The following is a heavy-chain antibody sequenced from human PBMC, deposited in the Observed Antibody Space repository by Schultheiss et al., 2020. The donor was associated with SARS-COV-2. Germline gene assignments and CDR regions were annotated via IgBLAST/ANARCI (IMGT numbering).Heavy chain of an antibody. Sequence: GGSLRLSCAASGFTVSSNYMSWVRQAPGKGLEWVSAISGSGGSTYYADSVKGRFTISRDNSKNTLYLQMNSLRAEDTAVYYCARDPITMVRGVIIRYYYYYGMDVWGQGTTVTVSS. CDR1: GFTVSSNY. D-gene: IGHD3-10*01. CDR2: ISGSGGST. J-gene: IGHJ6*02. CDR3: ARDPITMVRGVIIRYYYYYGMDV. V-gene: IGHV3-23*01.